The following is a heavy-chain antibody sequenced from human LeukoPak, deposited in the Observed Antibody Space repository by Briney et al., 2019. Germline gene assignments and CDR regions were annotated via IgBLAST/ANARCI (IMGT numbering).Heavy chain of an antibody. V-gene: IGHV3-23*01. D-gene: IGHD3-22*01. J-gene: IGHJ3*02. CDR1: RFTFSSYA. Sequence: GGSLRLSCAASRFTFSSYAMSWVRQAPGKGLAWVSTLSGSGDSADYADSVKGRFTISRDNSKNTLYLRMNSLRAEDTAVYYCARDREVTSYDSAAFDIWGHGTIVTVSS. CDR2: LSGSGDSA. CDR3: ARDREVTSYDSAAFDI.